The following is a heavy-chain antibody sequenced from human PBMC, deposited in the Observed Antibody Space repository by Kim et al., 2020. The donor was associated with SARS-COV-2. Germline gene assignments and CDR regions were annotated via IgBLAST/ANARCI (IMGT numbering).Heavy chain of an antibody. Sequence: YYAASVKGRFTISRDNAKNTLYLQMNSLRAEDTAVYYCATDLRSGGWVDYWGQGTLVTVSS. J-gene: IGHJ4*02. D-gene: IGHD6-19*01. CDR3: ATDLRSGGWVDY. V-gene: IGHV3-21*04.